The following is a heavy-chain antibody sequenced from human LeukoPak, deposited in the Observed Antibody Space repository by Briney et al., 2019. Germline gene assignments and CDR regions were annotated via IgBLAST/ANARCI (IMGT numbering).Heavy chain of an antibody. CDR3: AKAPYSSAWAGAFDF. CDR2: ISWSSASI. D-gene: IGHD6-19*01. V-gene: IGHV3-9*03. J-gene: IGHJ3*01. CDR1: GFTFDDYG. Sequence: GGSLRLSCAASGFTFDDYGMHWVRHAPGKGLEWVSGISWSSASIVYADSVKGRFTISRDNAKNYLYLQMNSLRAEDMALYYCAKAPYSSAWAGAFDFWGQGTMVTVSS.